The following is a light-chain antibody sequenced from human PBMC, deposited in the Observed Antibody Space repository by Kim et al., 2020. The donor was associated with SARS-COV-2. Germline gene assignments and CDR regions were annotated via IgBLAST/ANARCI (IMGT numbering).Light chain of an antibody. J-gene: IGKJ1*01. V-gene: IGKV1-5*03. CDR2: KAS. CDR1: QNIDNW. CDR3: QQYETYWT. Sequence: DIQMTQSPSTLSASVGDRVTITCRASQNIDNWLAWYQQKPGKAPKLLIYKASRLHSGVPSRFSGSGSGTEFTLTISSLQPDDFGIYFCQQYETYWTFGLGTKVHIK.